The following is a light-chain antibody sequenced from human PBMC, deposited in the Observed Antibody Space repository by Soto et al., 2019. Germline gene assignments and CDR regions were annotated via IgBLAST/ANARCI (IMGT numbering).Light chain of an antibody. Sequence: DIQMTQSPSTLSASVGDGVTITCRASQSISNQLAWYQQKPGEAPKHLIYDASTLDTGPPSRFSGSGSGTEFTLSISSLQPDDFATYYCQQYNSYPWTFGQGTKVEI. J-gene: IGKJ1*01. CDR3: QQYNSYPWT. CDR2: DAS. V-gene: IGKV1-5*01. CDR1: QSISNQ.